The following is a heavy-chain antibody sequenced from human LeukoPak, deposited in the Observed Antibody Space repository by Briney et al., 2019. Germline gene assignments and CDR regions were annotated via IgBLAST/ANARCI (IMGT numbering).Heavy chain of an antibody. CDR3: AREGHYYDSSGYSSFYYYYYYMDV. CDR2: IIPIFGTA. J-gene: IGHJ6*03. V-gene: IGHV1-69*06. CDR1: GGTFSSYA. Sequence: ASVKVSCKASGGTFSSYAISWVRQAPGQGLEWMGGIIPIFGTANYAQKFQGRVTSTADKSTSTAYMELSSVRSEDTAVYYCAREGHYYDSSGYSSFYYYYYYMDVWGKGTTVTVSS. D-gene: IGHD3-22*01.